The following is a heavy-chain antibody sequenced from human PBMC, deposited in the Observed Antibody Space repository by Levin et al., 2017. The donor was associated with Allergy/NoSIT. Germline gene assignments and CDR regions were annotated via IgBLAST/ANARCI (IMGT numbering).Heavy chain of an antibody. J-gene: IGHJ6*03. CDR1: GGSISSGGYY. D-gene: IGHD6-13*01. Sequence: SETLSLTCTVSGGSISSGGYYWSWIRQHPGTGLEWIGYIYYSGSTYYNPSLKSRVTISVDTSKNQFSLKLSSVTAADTAVYYCARVEVGAAVPLYMDVWGKGTTVTVSS. V-gene: IGHV4-31*03. CDR2: IYYSGST. CDR3: ARVEVGAAVPLYMDV.